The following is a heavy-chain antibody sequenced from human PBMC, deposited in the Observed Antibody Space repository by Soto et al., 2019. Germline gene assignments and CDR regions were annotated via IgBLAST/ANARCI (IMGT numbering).Heavy chain of an antibody. J-gene: IGHJ4*02. Sequence: LRLSCAASGFTFADYWMHWVRQPPGKGPEWVSRMTGDGRTIQYADSVKGRFTASRDNAKSTLYLQMNSLRAEDTAVYYCATAEVDYWGPGTLVTVSS. V-gene: IGHV3-74*03. CDR2: MTGDGRTI. CDR1: GFTFADYW. CDR3: ATAEVDY.